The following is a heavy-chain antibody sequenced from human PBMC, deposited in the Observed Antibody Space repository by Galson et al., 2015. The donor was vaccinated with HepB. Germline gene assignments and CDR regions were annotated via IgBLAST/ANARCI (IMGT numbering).Heavy chain of an antibody. CDR2: IKQDGSEK. Sequence: SLRLSCAASGFTFSSYWMSWVRQAPGKGLEWVANIKQDGSEKYYVDSVKGRFTISRDNAKNSLYLQMNSLRAEDTAVYYRARESWRSSGWTAVFDYWGQGTLVTVSS. CDR3: ARESWRSSGWTAVFDY. V-gene: IGHV3-7*03. D-gene: IGHD6-19*01. J-gene: IGHJ4*02. CDR1: GFTFSSYW.